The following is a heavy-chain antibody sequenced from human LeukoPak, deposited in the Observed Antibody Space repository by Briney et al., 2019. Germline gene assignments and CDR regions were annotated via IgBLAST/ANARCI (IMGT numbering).Heavy chain of an antibody. CDR2: ISGSGDST. J-gene: IGHJ4*02. CDR1: GFMFSNYA. D-gene: IGHD6-13*01. CDR3: AKDSRSSTWYLDYYFDY. V-gene: IGHV3-23*01. Sequence: PGGSLRLSCAASGFMFSNYAMSWVRQAPGKGLEWVSAISGSGDSTYYADSVKGRFTISRDNSKNTLSLQMNTLRAEDTAIYYCAKDSRSSTWYLDYYFDYWGQGTLVTVSS.